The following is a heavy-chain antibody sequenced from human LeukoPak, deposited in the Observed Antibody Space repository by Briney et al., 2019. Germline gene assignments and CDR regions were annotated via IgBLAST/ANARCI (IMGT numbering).Heavy chain of an antibody. CDR3: AREPGTYYYDSSGYSPEDY. D-gene: IGHD3-22*01. J-gene: IGHJ4*02. CDR1: GFTFSDYY. V-gene: IGHV3-11*01. Sequence: GGSLRLSCAASGFTFSDYYMSWIRQAPGKGLEWVSYISSSGSTIYYADSVKGRFTISRDNAKNSLYLQMNSLRAEDTAVYYCAREPGTYYYDSSGYSPEDYWGQGTLVTVSS. CDR2: ISSSGSTI.